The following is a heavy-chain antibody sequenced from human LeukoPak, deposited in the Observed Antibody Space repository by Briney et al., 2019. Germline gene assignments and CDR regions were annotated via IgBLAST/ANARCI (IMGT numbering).Heavy chain of an antibody. Sequence: ASVKASCKASGYIFTKYVVHWVRPAPGQRPEWMGWINAGNGDTKYSQNFQDRVTITRDTSANTAYMGLSSLTSEDTALYYCARDDCGDTCYPGGYWGQGTLVTVSS. J-gene: IGHJ4*02. D-gene: IGHD2-21*01. CDR1: GYIFTKYV. CDR3: ARDDCGDTCYPGGY. V-gene: IGHV1-3*01. CDR2: INAGNGDT.